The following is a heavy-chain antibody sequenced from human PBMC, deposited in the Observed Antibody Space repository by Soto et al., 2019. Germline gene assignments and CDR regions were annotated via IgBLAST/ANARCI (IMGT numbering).Heavy chain of an antibody. CDR2: IYYSDST. CDR1: GGSISSYY. CDR3: ARYGSGSYYPTTFDY. V-gene: IGHV4-59*01. D-gene: IGHD3-10*01. J-gene: IGHJ4*02. Sequence: PSETLSLTCTVSGGSISSYYWSWIRQPPGKGLEWIGYIYYSDSTNYNPSLKSRVTISVDTSKNQFSLKLSSVTAADTAVYYCARYGSGSYYPTTFDYWGQGTLVTVSS.